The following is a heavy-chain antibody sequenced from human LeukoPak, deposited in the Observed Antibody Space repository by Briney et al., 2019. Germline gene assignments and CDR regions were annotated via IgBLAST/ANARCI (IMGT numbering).Heavy chain of an antibody. Sequence: GGSLRLSCAASGFTFSSYAMSWVRQAPGEGLEWVSAISGSGDNTDYADSVKGRFTISRDNSKNTLYLQMSSLRAEGTALYYCATCSLICYGKWFDLWGQGTLVTVSS. J-gene: IGHJ5*02. CDR1: GFTFSSYA. V-gene: IGHV3-23*01. D-gene: IGHD2-8*01. CDR3: ATCSLICYGKWFDL. CDR2: ISGSGDNT.